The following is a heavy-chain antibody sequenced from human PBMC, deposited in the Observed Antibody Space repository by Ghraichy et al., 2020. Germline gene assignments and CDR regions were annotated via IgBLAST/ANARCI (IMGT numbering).Heavy chain of an antibody. J-gene: IGHJ3*01. D-gene: IGHD2-2*01. Sequence: GGSLRLSCAASGFSFSSYSMNWVRQAPGKGLEWVSSISSSSSSIYYADSGMGRFTISRDNAKNSLYLQMNSLRAEDTAVYFCVRYSSTREGLDFWGQGTMVTVSS. CDR2: ISSSSSSI. V-gene: IGHV3-21*01. CDR3: VRYSSTREGLDF. CDR1: GFSFSSYS.